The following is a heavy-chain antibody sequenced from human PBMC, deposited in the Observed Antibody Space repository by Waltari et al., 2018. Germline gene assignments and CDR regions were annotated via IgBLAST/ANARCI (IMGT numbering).Heavy chain of an antibody. CDR1: GYTFTSYA. Sequence: VQLVQSGAEVKRPGASLKVSCKASGYTFTSYAMHWVRQVPGQGLGWLGWINDGSGDTKYSEKFPARVTMTRDTSASTAYMELSSLTSEDTAVYYCARVKGYSSNWYYFDYWGQGTLVTVSA. V-gene: IGHV1-3*01. CDR3: ARVKGYSSNWYYFDY. J-gene: IGHJ4*02. D-gene: IGHD6-13*01. CDR2: INDGSGDT.